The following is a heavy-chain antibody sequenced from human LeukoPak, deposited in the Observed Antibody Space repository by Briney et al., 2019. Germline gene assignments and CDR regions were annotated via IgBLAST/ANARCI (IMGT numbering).Heavy chain of an antibody. D-gene: IGHD2-2*01. CDR2: IYTSGST. CDR3: ARVGDLGYCTSTSCHSPFNI. Sequence: SETLSLTCTVSGGSISSYYWSWIRQPAGKGLEWIGRIYTSGSTNYNPSLKSRVTMSVDTSKNQFSLKLSSATAADTAVYYCARVGDLGYCTSTSCHSPFNIWGQGTMVTVSS. V-gene: IGHV4-4*07. J-gene: IGHJ3*02. CDR1: GGSISSYY.